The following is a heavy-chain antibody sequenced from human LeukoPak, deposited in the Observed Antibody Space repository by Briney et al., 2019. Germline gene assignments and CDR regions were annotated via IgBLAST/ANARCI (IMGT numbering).Heavy chain of an antibody. J-gene: IGHJ6*02. CDR3: ASQSPLRYFDWPYYGMDV. CDR2: MNPNSGNT. V-gene: IGHV1-8*01. Sequence: ASVKVSCKASGYTFTSYDINWVRQATGQGLEWMGWMNPNSGNTGYAQKFQGRVTMTRNTSISTAYMELSSLRSEDTAVYYCASQSPLRYFDWPYYGMDVWGQGTTVTVSS. D-gene: IGHD3-9*01. CDR1: GYTFTSYD.